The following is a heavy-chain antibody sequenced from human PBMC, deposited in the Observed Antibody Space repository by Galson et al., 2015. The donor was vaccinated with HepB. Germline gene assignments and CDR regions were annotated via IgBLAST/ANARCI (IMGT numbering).Heavy chain of an antibody. CDR1: GFTFSNYG. J-gene: IGHJ4*02. CDR2: ISYDGTDK. V-gene: IGHV3-30*03. Sequence: SLRLSCAASGFTFSNYGLHWVRQGPGKGLEWVAIISYDGTDKKYADSVKGRFTISRDNSKNTLYLQLNSLRVEVTAVYYCAREDNWNYWLYWGQGTLVTVSS. D-gene: IGHD1-7*01. CDR3: AREDNWNYWLY.